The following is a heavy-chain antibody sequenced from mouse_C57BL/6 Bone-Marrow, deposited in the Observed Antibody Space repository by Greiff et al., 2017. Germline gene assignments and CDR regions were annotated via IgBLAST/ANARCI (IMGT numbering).Heavy chain of an antibody. CDR1: GYTFTSHW. V-gene: IGHV1-72*01. CDR2: IDPNSGGS. CDR3: ARNYYGMDY. Sequence: QQSCKALGYTFTSHWMHWMKQRFGRGREWIGRIDPNSGGSMYYEKFKSKATLTVDKATSTAYMQLSSLTSEDSAVYYCARNYYGMDYWGQGTSVTVSS. J-gene: IGHJ4*01.